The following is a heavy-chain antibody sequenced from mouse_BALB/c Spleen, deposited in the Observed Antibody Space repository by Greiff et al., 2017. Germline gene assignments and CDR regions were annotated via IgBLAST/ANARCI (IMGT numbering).Heavy chain of an antibody. Sequence: QVQLQQSGPGLVAPSQSLSITCTVSGFSLTSYDISWIRQPPGKGLEWLGVIWTGGGTNYNSAFMSRLSISKDNSKSQVFLKMNSLQTDDTAIYYCVRDNYAMDYWGQGTSVTVSS. CDR2: IWTGGGT. CDR1: GFSLTSYD. CDR3: VRDNYAMDY. V-gene: IGHV2-9-2*01. J-gene: IGHJ4*01.